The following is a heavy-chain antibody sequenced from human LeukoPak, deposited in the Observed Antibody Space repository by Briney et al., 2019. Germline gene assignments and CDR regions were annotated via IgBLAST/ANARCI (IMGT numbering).Heavy chain of an antibody. CDR3: AIYGSGSYYNDLEITSDY. CDR1: GGSFSGYY. V-gene: IGHV4-34*01. D-gene: IGHD3-10*01. Sequence: SETLSLTCAVYGGSFSGYYWSWIRQPPGKGLERIGEINHSGSTNYNPSLKSRVTISVDTSKNQFSLKLSSVTAADTAVYYCAIYGSGSYYNDLEITSDYWGQGTLVTVSS. J-gene: IGHJ4*02. CDR2: INHSGST.